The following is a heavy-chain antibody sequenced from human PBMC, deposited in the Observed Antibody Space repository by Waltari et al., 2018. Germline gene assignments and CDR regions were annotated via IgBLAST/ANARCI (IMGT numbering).Heavy chain of an antibody. Sequence: QVQLQESGPGLVKPSETLSLTCPVPGGSISRYYWTWLRPPAGKGLEWIGRIYTSGSTNYNPSLKSRVTMSVDTSKNQFSLKLSSVTAADTAVYYCARDSTDWFGYNWFDPWGQGTLVTVSS. D-gene: IGHD3-10*01. CDR3: ARDSTDWFGYNWFDP. J-gene: IGHJ5*02. V-gene: IGHV4-4*07. CDR2: IYTSGST. CDR1: GGSISRYY.